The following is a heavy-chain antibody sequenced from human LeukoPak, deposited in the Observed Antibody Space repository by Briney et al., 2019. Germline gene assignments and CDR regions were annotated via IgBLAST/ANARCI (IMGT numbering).Heavy chain of an antibody. CDR2: INPNSGGT. J-gene: IGHJ5*02. CDR3: ARDFLLWFGEAHGEFDP. D-gene: IGHD3-10*01. Sequence: ASVKVSCKASGYTFTGYYMHWVRQAPGQGLEWMGWINPNSGGTNYAQKFQGRVTMTRDTSISTAYMELSRLRSDDTAVYYCARDFLLWFGEAHGEFDPWGQGTLVTVSS. V-gene: IGHV1-2*02. CDR1: GYTFTGYY.